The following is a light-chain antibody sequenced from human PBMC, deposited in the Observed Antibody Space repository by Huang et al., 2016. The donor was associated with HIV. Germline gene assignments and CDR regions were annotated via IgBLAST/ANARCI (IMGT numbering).Light chain of an antibody. CDR2: GAS. CDR1: QRVSTH. CDR3: QQYNSWPPNT. V-gene: IGKV3-15*01. Sequence: EIVMTQSPATLSVSPGEGATLSCRTSQRVSTHLAWYQHKPGQAPRLLIHGASTRATGVPARFSGSGSGTEFTLTISTLQSEDFAVYYCQQYNSWPPNTFGQGTNLEI. J-gene: IGKJ2*01.